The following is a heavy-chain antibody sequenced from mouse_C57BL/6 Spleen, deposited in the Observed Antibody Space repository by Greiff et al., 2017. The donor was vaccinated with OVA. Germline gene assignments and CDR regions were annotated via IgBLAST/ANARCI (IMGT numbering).Heavy chain of an antibody. CDR2: ISYDGSN. V-gene: IGHV3-6*01. CDR1: GYSITSGYY. J-gene: IGHJ2*01. Sequence: EVQLQQSGPGLVKPSQSLSLTCSVTGYSITSGYYWNWIRQSPGNKLEWMGYISYDGSNNYNPSLKNRISITRDTSKNQFFLKLNSVTTEDTATYYCAREEGCFDYWGQGTTLTVSS. CDR3: AREEGCFDY. D-gene: IGHD3-3*01.